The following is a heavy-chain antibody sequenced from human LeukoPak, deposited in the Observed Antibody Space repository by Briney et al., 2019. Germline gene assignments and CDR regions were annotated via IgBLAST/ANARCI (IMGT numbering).Heavy chain of an antibody. CDR1: GFTFSNYW. CDR3: ARGGRGSAAVVAPRSFDI. D-gene: IGHD3-22*01. CDR2: INRDGSER. V-gene: IGHV3-7*03. Sequence: GGSLRLSCAASGFTFSNYWMTWVRQAPGKGLEWVANINRDGSERYYVDSVKGRFTISRDDAKSSLYLQMNSLRAEDSALYYCARGGRGSAAVVAPRSFDIWGQGTMVTVSS. J-gene: IGHJ3*02.